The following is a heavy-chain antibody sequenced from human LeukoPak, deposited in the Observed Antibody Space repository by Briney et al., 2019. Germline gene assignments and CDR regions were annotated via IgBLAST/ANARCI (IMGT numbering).Heavy chain of an antibody. V-gene: IGHV4-4*07. D-gene: IGHD5-18*01. Sequence: PSETLSLTCTVSGGSISSYYWSWIRQPAGKGLEWIGRIYTSGSTNYNPSLKSRVTISVDTSKNQFSLKLSSVTAADTAVYYCARDTYSYGFLFFDYWGQGTLVTVSS. CDR2: IYTSGST. J-gene: IGHJ4*02. CDR3: ARDTYSYGFLFFDY. CDR1: GGSISSYY.